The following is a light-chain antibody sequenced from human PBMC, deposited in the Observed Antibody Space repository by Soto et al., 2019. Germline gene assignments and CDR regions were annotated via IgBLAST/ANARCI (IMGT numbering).Light chain of an antibody. Sequence: EIVLTQSPGTLSLSPGERASLSCRASQSVYGTYLAWYQQRPGQAPRLLIYGASSRATGIPDRFSGSGSGTDFTLTISRLEPEDSAVYYCQHYYNFPPLTFGGGTKVEIK. CDR1: QSVYGTY. V-gene: IGKV3-20*01. CDR2: GAS. J-gene: IGKJ4*01. CDR3: QHYYNFPPLT.